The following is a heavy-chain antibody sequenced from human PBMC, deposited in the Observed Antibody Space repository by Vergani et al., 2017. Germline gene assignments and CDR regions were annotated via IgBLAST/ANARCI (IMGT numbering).Heavy chain of an antibody. Sequence: EMQLVESGGGVVQPGGSLRLSCAASGIIFSSQWMSWVRQAPGKGLEWVANIKQDGSEQYYVDSVKGRFTISRDNAKNSLYLQLRSLRVEDTAIYYCARGPPSEYWGQGTLVTVSS. CDR1: GIIFSSQW. CDR3: ARGPPSEY. J-gene: IGHJ4*02. V-gene: IGHV3-7*01. CDR2: IKQDGSEQ.